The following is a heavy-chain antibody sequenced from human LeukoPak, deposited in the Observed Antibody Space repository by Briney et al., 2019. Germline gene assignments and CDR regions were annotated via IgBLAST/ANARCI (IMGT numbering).Heavy chain of an antibody. J-gene: IGHJ4*02. D-gene: IGHD2-15*01. CDR3: ARVGYSGSPDY. CDR2: ISAYNGNT. CDR1: GFTFTSYY. V-gene: IGHV1-18*04. Sequence: ASVKVSCKASGFTFTSYYMHWVRQAPGQGLEWMGWISAYNGNTNYAQKLQGRVTMTTDTSTSTAYMELRSLRSDDTAVYYCARVGYSGSPDYWGQGTLVTVSS.